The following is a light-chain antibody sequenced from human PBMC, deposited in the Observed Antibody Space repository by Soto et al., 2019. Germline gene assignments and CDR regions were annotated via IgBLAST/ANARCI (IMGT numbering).Light chain of an antibody. J-gene: IGLJ2*01. CDR1: SSDVGGYNY. Sequence: QSALTQPPSASGSPGQSVTISCTGTSSDVGGYNYVSWYQQHPGKAPKLMISEVSKRPSGVPDRFSGSKSGNTASLTVSGLQDEDEADYYCSSFDGNNNLVFGGGTKVTVL. CDR2: EVS. CDR3: SSFDGNNNLV. V-gene: IGLV2-8*01.